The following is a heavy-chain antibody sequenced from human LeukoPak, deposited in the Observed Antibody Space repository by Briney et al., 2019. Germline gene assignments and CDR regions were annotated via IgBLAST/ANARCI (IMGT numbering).Heavy chain of an antibody. CDR2: IYYSGST. J-gene: IGHJ5*02. CDR3: ARNLVAYYDILTGYPPAAWFDP. CDR1: GGSISSGDYY. D-gene: IGHD3-9*01. Sequence: SETLSLTCTVSGGSISSGDYYWSWIRQPPGKSLEWIGYIYYSGSTYYNLSLKSRVTISVDTSKNQFSLKLSSVTAADTAVYYCARNLVAYYDILTGYPPAAWFDPWGQGTLVTVSS. V-gene: IGHV4-30-4*01.